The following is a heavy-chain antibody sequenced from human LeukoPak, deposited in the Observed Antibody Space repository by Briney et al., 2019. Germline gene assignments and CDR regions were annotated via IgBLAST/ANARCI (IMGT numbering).Heavy chain of an antibody. Sequence: SETLSLTCTVSGGSISSSSYYWGWIRQPPGRGLEWIGSIYYSGSTYYNPSLKSRVTISVDTSKNQFSLKLSSVTAADTAVYYCAREPTVTNAFDIWGQGTMVTVSS. CDR3: AREPTVTNAFDI. D-gene: IGHD4-17*01. CDR2: IYYSGST. CDR1: GGSISSSSYY. J-gene: IGHJ3*02. V-gene: IGHV4-39*07.